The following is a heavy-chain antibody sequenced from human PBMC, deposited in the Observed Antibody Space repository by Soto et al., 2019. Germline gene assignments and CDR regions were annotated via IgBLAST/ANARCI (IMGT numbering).Heavy chain of an antibody. Sequence: QVQLQESGPGLVKPSQTLSLTCTVSGGSISSGGYSWSWIRQHPGKGLEWIGYIYYSGSTYYNPSLKSRVTISVDTSKNQFSLKLSSVTAADTAVYYCARVGGITGTTSVGTWGQGTLVTVSS. V-gene: IGHV4-31*03. CDR2: IYYSGST. CDR3: ARVGGITGTTSVGT. J-gene: IGHJ5*02. CDR1: GGSISSGGYS. D-gene: IGHD1-20*01.